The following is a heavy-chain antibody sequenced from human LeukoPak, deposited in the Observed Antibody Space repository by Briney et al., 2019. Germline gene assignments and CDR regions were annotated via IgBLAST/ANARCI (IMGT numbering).Heavy chain of an antibody. CDR3: ARVSSSSWSQLDY. Sequence: PSETLSLTCTVSGGSISSYYWGWIRQPPGKGLEWIGYIYYSGSTNYNPSLKSRVTISVDTSKNQFSLKLSSVTAADTAVYYCARVSSSSWSQLDYWGQGTLVTVSS. CDR1: GGSISSYY. D-gene: IGHD6-13*01. V-gene: IGHV4-59*01. J-gene: IGHJ4*02. CDR2: IYYSGST.